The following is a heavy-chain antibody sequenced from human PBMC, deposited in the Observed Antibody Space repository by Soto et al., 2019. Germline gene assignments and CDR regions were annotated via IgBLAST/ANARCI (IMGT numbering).Heavy chain of an antibody. CDR3: AKRSPYSSGWYSPIFDY. V-gene: IGHV3-23*01. Sequence: GGSLRLSCAASGFSFSDYAMSWVRQAPGKGLEWVSVINADSVRGRFTVSRDNSKNSLSLRMNSLRDEDTAVYFCAKRSPYSSGWYSPIFDYWGQGALVTVSS. CDR1: GFSFSDYA. D-gene: IGHD6-13*01. J-gene: IGHJ4*02. CDR2: I.